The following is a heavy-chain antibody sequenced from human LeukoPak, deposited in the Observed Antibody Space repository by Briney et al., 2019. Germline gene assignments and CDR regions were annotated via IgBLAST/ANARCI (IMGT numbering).Heavy chain of an antibody. V-gene: IGHV4-61*02. CDR2: IYTSGST. D-gene: IGHD1-26*01. J-gene: IGHJ4*02. Sequence: SQTLSLTCTVSGGSISSGSYYWRWIRQPAGKGLEWIGRIYTSGSTNYNPSLKSRVTISVDTSKNQFSLKLSSVTAADTAVYYCARVSGLVGAPFDYWGQGTLVTVSS. CDR3: ARVSGLVGAPFDY. CDR1: GGSISSGSYY.